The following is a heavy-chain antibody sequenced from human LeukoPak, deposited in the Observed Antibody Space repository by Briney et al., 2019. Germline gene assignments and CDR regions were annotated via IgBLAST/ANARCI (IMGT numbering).Heavy chain of an antibody. D-gene: IGHD5-18*01. CDR3: ARAQRGYSYGPIDY. CDR2: IYYSGST. J-gene: IGHJ4*02. Sequence: PSETLSLTCTVSGGSISSSSYYWGWIRQPPGKGLEWIGSIYYSGSTYYNPSLKSRVAISVDTSKNQFSLKLSSVTAADTAVYYCARAQRGYSYGPIDYWGQGTLVTVSS. V-gene: IGHV4-39*07. CDR1: GGSISSSSYY.